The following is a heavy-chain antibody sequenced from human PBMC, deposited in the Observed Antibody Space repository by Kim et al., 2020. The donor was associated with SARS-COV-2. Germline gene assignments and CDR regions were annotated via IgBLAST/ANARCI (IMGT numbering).Heavy chain of an antibody. CDR2: INPSGGST. V-gene: IGHV1-46*01. Sequence: ASVKVSCKASGYTFTSYYMHWVRQAPGQGLEWMGIINPSGGSTSYAQKFQGRVTMTRDTSTSTVYMELSSLRSEDTAVYYCARDPAAEIHYYYYYGMDVWGQGTTVTVSS. CDR1: GYTFTSYY. J-gene: IGHJ6*02. CDR3: ARDPAAEIHYYYYYGMDV.